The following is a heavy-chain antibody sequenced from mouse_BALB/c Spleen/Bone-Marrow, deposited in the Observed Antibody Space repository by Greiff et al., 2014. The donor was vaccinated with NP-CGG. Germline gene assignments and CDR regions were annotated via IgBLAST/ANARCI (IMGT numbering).Heavy chain of an antibody. CDR3: ERFRWGNYREGAMDY. J-gene: IGHJ4*01. D-gene: IGHD2-1*01. Sequence: QVQLKESGPELVKPGASVKISCKTSGYAFTSSWMNWVKQRPGQGLEWIGRIYPGDGGTNYNGKFKGKATLTADKSSSTAYMELSGLTSVESAVSFCERFRWGNYREGAMDYWGQGTSVTVSS. V-gene: IGHV1-82*01. CDR1: GYAFTSSW. CDR2: IYPGDGGT.